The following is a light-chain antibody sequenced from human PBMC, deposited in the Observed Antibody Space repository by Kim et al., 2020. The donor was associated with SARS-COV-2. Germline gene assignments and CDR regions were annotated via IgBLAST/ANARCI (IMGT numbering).Light chain of an antibody. Sequence: SASVGDRVTITCRASQGINTYLAWYQQRRGKAPKLLIYLASTLESGVPPRFSGSGFGTEFTLTINSLQPDDFATYYCQHYVRFPYTFGQGTKLEI. J-gene: IGKJ2*01. CDR3: QHYVRFPYT. V-gene: IGKV1-5*03. CDR2: LAS. CDR1: QGINTY.